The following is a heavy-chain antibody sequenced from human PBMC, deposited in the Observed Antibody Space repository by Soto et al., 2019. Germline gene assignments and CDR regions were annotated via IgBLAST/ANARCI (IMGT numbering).Heavy chain of an antibody. CDR3: AKVPQNIAVAGLFDY. D-gene: IGHD6-19*01. J-gene: IGHJ4*02. CDR2: ISGSGGST. CDR1: GFTFSSYA. Sequence: GGSLRLSCAASGFTFSSYAMSWVRQAPGGGLEWVSAISGSGGSTYYADSVKGRFTISRDNSKNTLYLQMNSLRAEDTAVYYCAKVPQNIAVAGLFDYWGQGTLVTVSS. V-gene: IGHV3-23*01.